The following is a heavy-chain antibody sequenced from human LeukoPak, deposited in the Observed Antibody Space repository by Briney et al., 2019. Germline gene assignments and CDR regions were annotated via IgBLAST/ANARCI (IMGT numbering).Heavy chain of an antibody. CDR3: AKALY. CDR2: TSSDLNVK. Sequence: GGSLRLSCVASGFTFSRYVIHWVRQAPGKGLEWVAVTSSDLNVKLYADSVKGRFTISRDNSKNTLYLQMNSLRAEDTAVYYCAKALYWGQGTLVTVSS. J-gene: IGHJ4*02. V-gene: IGHV3-30*18. CDR1: GFTFSRYV.